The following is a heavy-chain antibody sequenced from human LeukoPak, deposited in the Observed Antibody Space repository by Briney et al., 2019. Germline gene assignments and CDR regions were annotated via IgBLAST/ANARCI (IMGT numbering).Heavy chain of an antibody. CDR1: GGSISSYY. CDR2: IYYSGST. V-gene: IGHV4-59*01. D-gene: IGHD3-22*01. Sequence: SETLSLTCTVSGGSISSYYWSWIRQPPGKGLEWIGYIYYSGSTNYNPSLKSRVTVSVDTSKNQFSLKLSSVTAADTAVYYCARVTKHPYYYDSSGYYQTYYYYYMDVWGKGTTVTVSS. CDR3: ARVTKHPYYYDSSGYYQTYYYYYMDV. J-gene: IGHJ6*03.